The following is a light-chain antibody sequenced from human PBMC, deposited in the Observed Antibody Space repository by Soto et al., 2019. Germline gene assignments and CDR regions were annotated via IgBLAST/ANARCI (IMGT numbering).Light chain of an antibody. CDR1: SSDVGSYNL. Sequence: QSVLTQPASVSGSPGQSITISCTGTSSDVGSYNLVSWYQQHPGKAPKLMIYEVSKRPSGGSNRFSGSKSGNTASLTISGLQAEDEADYYCCSYAGSSTSYVFGTGTKLTVL. J-gene: IGLJ1*01. CDR3: CSYAGSSTSYV. V-gene: IGLV2-23*02. CDR2: EVS.